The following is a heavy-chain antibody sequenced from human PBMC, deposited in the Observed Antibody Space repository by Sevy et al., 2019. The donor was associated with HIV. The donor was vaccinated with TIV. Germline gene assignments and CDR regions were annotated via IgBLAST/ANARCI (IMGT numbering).Heavy chain of an antibody. D-gene: IGHD6-6*01. CDR3: TRAVGSAEYL. V-gene: IGHV3-7*04. J-gene: IGHJ4*02. Sequence: GGSLRLSCAASGFPISLYWVNWVRQAPGKGLEWVASLNQDGSITYYVDSVRGRFTIPRDNARNSLYLQMNRLRVEDTAVYSCTRAVGSAEYLWGQGTPVTVSS. CDR1: GFPISLYW. CDR2: LNQDGSIT.